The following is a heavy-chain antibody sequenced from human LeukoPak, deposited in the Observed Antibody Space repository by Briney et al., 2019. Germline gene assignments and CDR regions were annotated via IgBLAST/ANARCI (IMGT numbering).Heavy chain of an antibody. CDR1: GYIFTSYC. CDR3: GMSGDRVPLQDDVFDV. D-gene: IGHD1-26*01. V-gene: IGHV5-51*01. J-gene: IGHJ3*01. Sequence: GESLKISFKVSGYIFTSYCIGWVRQMPGKGLEWMGVIYPGDSGPTYSPSFQGQVTISVDKSINTAYLQWSSLQASDTAMYYCGMSGDRVPLQDDVFDVWGQGTMVTVST. CDR2: IYPGDSGP.